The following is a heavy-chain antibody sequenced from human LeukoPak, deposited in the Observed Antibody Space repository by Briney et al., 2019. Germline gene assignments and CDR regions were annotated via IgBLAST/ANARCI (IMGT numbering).Heavy chain of an antibody. D-gene: IGHD2-2*01. Sequence: GGSLRLSCAASGFTFSDYYMSWIRQAPGKGLEWVSYISSSRSTIYYADSLKGRFTVSRDNAKNSLYLQMNSLRAEDTAVYYCAREYCSSTSCLYDYWGQGTLVTVSS. CDR1: GFTFSDYY. CDR3: AREYCSSTSCLYDY. J-gene: IGHJ4*02. V-gene: IGHV3-11*04. CDR2: ISSSRSTI.